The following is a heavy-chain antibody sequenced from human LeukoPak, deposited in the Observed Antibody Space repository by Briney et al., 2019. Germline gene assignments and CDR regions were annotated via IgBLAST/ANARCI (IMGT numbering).Heavy chain of an antibody. CDR3: VRQRNWAVDY. CDR2: IYPGDSDR. V-gene: IGHV5-51*01. J-gene: IGHJ4*02. Sequence: GESLKISCKGSGYSFANYWIGWVRQMPGKGLEWMGIIYPGDSDRRNSPSFQGQVTISADKSISTAYLQWSSLTASDTAMYYCVRQRNWAVDYWGQGTLVTVSS. CDR1: GYSFANYW. D-gene: IGHD7-27*01.